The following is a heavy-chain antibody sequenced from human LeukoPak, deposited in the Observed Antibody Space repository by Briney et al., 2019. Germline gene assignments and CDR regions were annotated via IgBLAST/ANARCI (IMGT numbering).Heavy chain of an antibody. D-gene: IGHD3-22*01. CDR1: GFTFSSYS. J-gene: IGHJ5*02. V-gene: IGHV3-21*04. CDR3: ARVYDSSGYYPRTKFDP. Sequence: GGSLRLSCAASGFTFSSYSMNWVRQAPGKGLEWVSSISTSSSYIHYADSVKGRFTISRDNAKNSLYLQMNSLRAEDTAVYYCARVYDSSGYYPRTKFDPWGQGTLVTVSS. CDR2: ISTSSSYI.